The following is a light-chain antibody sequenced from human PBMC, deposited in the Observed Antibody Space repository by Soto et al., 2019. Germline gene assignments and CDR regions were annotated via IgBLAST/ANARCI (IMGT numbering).Light chain of an antibody. Sequence: DIPMTQSPSTLSASVGDRVTITCRASQSISSWLAWYQQKPGKAPKLLIYDASSLESGVPSRLSGSGSGTEFPLTISSLQTDDVATYYCQQYNSNYTFGQGTKLEIK. CDR1: QSISSW. CDR3: QQYNSNYT. CDR2: DAS. J-gene: IGKJ2*01. V-gene: IGKV1-5*01.